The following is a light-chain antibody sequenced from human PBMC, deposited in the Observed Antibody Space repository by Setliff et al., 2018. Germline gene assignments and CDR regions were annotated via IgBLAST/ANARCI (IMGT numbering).Light chain of an antibody. CDR1: SNDVGAYDL. CDR3: SSHAVSNPFYV. V-gene: IGLV2-14*03. CDR2: DVS. J-gene: IGLJ1*01. Sequence: QSALTQPASVSGSPGQSITISCSGTSNDVGAYDLVSWYQQHPGKVPKLIIFDVSNRPSGVSHRFSGSKSGNTASLTISGLQAEDEADYYCSSHAVSNPFYVFGTGTKATV.